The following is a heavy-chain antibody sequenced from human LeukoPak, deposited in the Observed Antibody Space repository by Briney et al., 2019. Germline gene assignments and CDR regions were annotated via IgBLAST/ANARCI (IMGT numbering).Heavy chain of an antibody. V-gene: IGHV4-59*01. CDR1: GGSISTYY. CDR2: IYYSGST. J-gene: IGHJ3*02. D-gene: IGHD4-17*01. Sequence: SETLSLTCTVFGGSISTYYWSWIRQPPGKGLEWIGYIYYSGSTNYNPSLKSRVIISVDTSKNQFSLKVSSVIAADTGVYYCARVSLDYGDALDIWGQGTMVTVSS. CDR3: ARVSLDYGDALDI.